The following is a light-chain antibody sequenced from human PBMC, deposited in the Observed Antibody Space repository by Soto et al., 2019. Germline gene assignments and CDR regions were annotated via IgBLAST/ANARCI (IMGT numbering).Light chain of an antibody. V-gene: IGLV2-14*01. CDR2: EVS. CDR1: SSDVGGYNY. Sequence: QSALTQPASVSGSPGQSITISCTGTSSDVGGYNYVSWYQQHPGKAPKLMIYEVSNRPSGVSNRFSGSKSGNTASLTISGLQAEDEADYYCSSYTNSGHVVFGGGTQLTVL. J-gene: IGLJ2*01. CDR3: SSYTNSGHVV.